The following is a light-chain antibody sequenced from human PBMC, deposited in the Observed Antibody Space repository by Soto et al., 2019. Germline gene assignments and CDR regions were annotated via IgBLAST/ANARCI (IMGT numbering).Light chain of an antibody. CDR3: EQYGTSPT. J-gene: IGKJ5*01. CDR1: QSLITRY. Sequence: EIVLTQSPGTLSLFPGERATLSCRASQSLITRYFAWYQQKPGQAPRLLIYGASSRATGIPDRFRGSGSGPDFTLAISRMEPEDFAVYPCEQYGTSPTCGQGTRLEIK. CDR2: GAS. V-gene: IGKV3-20*01.